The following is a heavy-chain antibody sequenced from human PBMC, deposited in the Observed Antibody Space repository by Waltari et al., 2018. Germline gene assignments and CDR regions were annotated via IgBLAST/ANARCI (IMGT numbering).Heavy chain of an antibody. CDR1: GGSISSSSYY. CDR2: IYYSGST. CDR3: ASWSWSGYSPGFDY. V-gene: IGHV4-39*07. Sequence: QLQLQESGPGLVKPSETLYLTCTVSGGSISSSSYYWGRIRPPPGKGLEWIGSIYYSGSTYYNPSLKSRVTISVDTSKNQFSLKLSSVTAADTAVYYCASWSWSGYSPGFDYWGQGTLVTVSS. D-gene: IGHD3-3*01. J-gene: IGHJ4*02.